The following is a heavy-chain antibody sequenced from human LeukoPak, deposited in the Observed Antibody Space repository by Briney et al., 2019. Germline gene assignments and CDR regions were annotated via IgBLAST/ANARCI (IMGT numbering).Heavy chain of an antibody. Sequence: GGSLRLSCAASGFTVSNSFMSWIRQAPGKGLEWVSVIYSDGTSHYADSVKARFSISRDNSKNSLYLQMNSLRVEDTAMYYCTKTGGPWDWGQGTLVTVSS. J-gene: IGHJ4*02. CDR1: GFTVSNSF. V-gene: IGHV3-53*01. CDR2: IYSDGTS. D-gene: IGHD7-27*01. CDR3: TKTGGPWD.